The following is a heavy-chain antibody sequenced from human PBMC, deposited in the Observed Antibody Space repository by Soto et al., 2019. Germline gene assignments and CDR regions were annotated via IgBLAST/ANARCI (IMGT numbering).Heavy chain of an antibody. CDR1: GFTVSSSY. D-gene: IGHD3-3*01. Sequence: GSLRLSCVASGFTVSSSYMSWVRQAPGKGLEWVSVTYSGSRTFYAGSVRGRFTISRDDSENTVFLQLNSLRAEDTAVYYGARLGGPEVTYHEFRSGAYRPSPFNPWHQGTLVTVSS. CDR3: ARLGGPEVTYHEFRSGAYRPSPFNP. V-gene: IGHV3-53*01. J-gene: IGHJ5*02. CDR2: TYSGSRT.